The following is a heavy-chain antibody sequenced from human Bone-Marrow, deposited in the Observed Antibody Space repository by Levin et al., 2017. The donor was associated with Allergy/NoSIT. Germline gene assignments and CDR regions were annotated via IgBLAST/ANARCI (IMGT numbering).Heavy chain of an antibody. V-gene: IGHV3-49*03. J-gene: IGHJ5*02. D-gene: IGHD4-17*01. Sequence: PGGSLRLSCTASGFTFGDYAMSWFRQAPGKGLEWVGFIRSKAYGGTTEYAASVKGRFTISRDDSKSIAYLQMNSLKTEDTAVYYCTSSVTVTTDRFDPWGQGTLVTVSS. CDR3: TSSVTVTTDRFDP. CDR1: GFTFGDYA. CDR2: IRSKAYGGTT.